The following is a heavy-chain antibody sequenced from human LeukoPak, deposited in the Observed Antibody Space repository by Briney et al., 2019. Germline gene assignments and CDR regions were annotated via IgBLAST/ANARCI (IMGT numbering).Heavy chain of an antibody. CDR1: GYTFTGYY. D-gene: IGHD6-13*01. CDR2: INPNRGGT. Sequence: ASVKVSCKASGYTFTGYYMHWVRQAPGQGREWMGWINPNRGGTNYAQKFQGRVTMTRDTSISTAYMELSRLRSDDTAVYYCARGVSSSWPLFDYWGQGTLVTVSS. V-gene: IGHV1-2*02. CDR3: ARGVSSSWPLFDY. J-gene: IGHJ4*02.